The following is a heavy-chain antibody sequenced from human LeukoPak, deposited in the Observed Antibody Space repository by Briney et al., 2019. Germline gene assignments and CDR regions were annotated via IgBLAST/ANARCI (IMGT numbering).Heavy chain of an antibody. CDR1: GGSFSGYY. V-gene: IGHV4-34*01. Sequence: SETLSLTCAVYGGSFSGYYWSWIRQPPGKGLEWIGEINHSGSTNYNPSLKSRVTISVDTSKNQFSLKLSSVTAADTAVYYCARAMRDCSSTSCYFFDYWGQGTLVTVSS. CDR2: INHSGST. D-gene: IGHD2-2*01. CDR3: ARAMRDCSSTSCYFFDY. J-gene: IGHJ4*02.